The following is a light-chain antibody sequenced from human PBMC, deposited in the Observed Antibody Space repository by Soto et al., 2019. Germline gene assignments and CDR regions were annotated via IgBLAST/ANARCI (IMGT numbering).Light chain of an antibody. CDR2: EVS. Sequence: QSALTQPASVSGSPGQSVTISCTGTSSDIGGYNHVSWYQQHPGKAPKLMIYEVSNRPSGVSKRFSASKSGNTASLTISGLLAEDEADYYCSSYTSSSTYVFGTGTKLTVL. CDR1: SSDIGGYNH. V-gene: IGLV2-14*01. J-gene: IGLJ1*01. CDR3: SSYTSSSTYV.